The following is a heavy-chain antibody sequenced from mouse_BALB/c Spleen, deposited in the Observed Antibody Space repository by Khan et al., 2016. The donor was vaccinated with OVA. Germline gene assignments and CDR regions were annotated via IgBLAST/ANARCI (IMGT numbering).Heavy chain of an antibody. CDR1: GFNIKDTY. V-gene: IGHV14-3*02. CDR2: IDPANGNT. CDR3: ARDYWDVFAY. J-gene: IGHJ3*01. D-gene: IGHD4-1*01. Sequence: EVKLEESGAELVKPGASVKLSCTASGFNIKDTYMHWVKQRPEQGLEWIGRIDPANGNTKYDPKFQAKATLTADTSSNTAYLQLSSLTSEDTAVYYCARDYWDVFAYWGQGTLVTVST.